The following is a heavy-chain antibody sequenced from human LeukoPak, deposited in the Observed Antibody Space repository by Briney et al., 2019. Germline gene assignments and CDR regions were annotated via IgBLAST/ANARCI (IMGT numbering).Heavy chain of an antibody. CDR1: GFTFSSYA. V-gene: IGHV3-23*01. CDR2: TSGSGGST. CDR3: AKWMVRRDFWSGAFDI. J-gene: IGHJ3*02. D-gene: IGHD3-3*01. Sequence: GGSLRLSCAVSGFTFSSYAMSWVRQAPGKGLEWVSGTSGSGGSTYYADSVKGRFTISRDNSKNTLFLQMNSLRGEDTAIYYCAKWMVRRDFWSGAFDIWGQGTMVTV.